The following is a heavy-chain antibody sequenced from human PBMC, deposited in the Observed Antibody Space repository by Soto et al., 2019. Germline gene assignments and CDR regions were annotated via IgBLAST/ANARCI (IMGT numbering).Heavy chain of an antibody. CDR3: AREYFRVGATGWFDP. D-gene: IGHD1-26*01. CDR2: INAGNGNT. V-gene: IGHV1-3*01. J-gene: IGHJ5*02. CDR1: GYTFTSYA. Sequence: GASVKVSCKASGYTFTSYAMHWVRQAPGQRLEWMGWINAGNGNTKYSQKFQGRVTITRDTSASKAYMELSSLRSEDTAVYYCAREYFRVGATGWFDPWGQGTLVTVSS.